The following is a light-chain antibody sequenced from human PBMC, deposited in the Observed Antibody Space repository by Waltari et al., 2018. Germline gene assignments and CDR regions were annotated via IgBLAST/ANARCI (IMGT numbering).Light chain of an antibody. V-gene: IGKV1D-12*01. CDR3: QQANSFPRN. CDR1: QGIGSW. Sequence: DIQMNKSPYSVSEYVGDRVTITCRASQGIGSWLVWYQQKPGEAPKLLIYGTSTLKSGVPSRFSGSGSGTDFTLTISSLQPGDCATYYCQQANSFPRNFGQGTRVDIK. CDR2: GTS. J-gene: IGKJ5*01.